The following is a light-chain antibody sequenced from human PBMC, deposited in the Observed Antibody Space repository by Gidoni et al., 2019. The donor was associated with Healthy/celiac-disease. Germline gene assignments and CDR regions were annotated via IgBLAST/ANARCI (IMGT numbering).Light chain of an antibody. CDR3: SSYAGSNNLVV. Sequence: QSALTQPPSASGSPGQSVTIPCTGTSSDVGGYNYVSWYQQPPGKAPKLMIYEVSKRPSGVPDRFSGSKSGNTASLTVSGLQAEDEADYYCSSYAGSNNLVVFGGGTKLTVL. V-gene: IGLV2-8*01. CDR2: EVS. J-gene: IGLJ2*01. CDR1: SSDVGGYNY.